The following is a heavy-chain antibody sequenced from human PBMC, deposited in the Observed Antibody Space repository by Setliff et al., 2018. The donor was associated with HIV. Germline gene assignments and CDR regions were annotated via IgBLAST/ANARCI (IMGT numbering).Heavy chain of an antibody. CDR1: DDPISSYY. CDR2: LYVSGDT. J-gene: IGHJ6*03. CDR3: ALTGHRLLRGYMDV. D-gene: IGHD2-15*01. V-gene: IGHV4-4*07. Sequence: TSETLFLTCYVTDDPISSYYWSWVRQPAGKGLEWIGRLYVSGDTNYNPSLKSRVTMSLDTSKKHFSLNLKSVTAADTAVYYCALTGHRLLRGYMDVWGKGTTVTVSS.